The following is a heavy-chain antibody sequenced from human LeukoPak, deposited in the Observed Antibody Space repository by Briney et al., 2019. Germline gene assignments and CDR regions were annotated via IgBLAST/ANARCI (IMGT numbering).Heavy chain of an antibody. CDR2: ISSSSSYI. CDR3: ARVRATVTPFDY. V-gene: IGHV3-21*01. CDR1: GFTFSSYS. J-gene: IGHJ4*02. D-gene: IGHD4-17*01. Sequence: GGSLRLSCAASGFTFSSYSMNWVRQAPGKGLEWVSSISSSSSYIYYADSVKGRFTISRDNAKNSLYLQMNSLRAEDTAVYYCARVRATVTPFDYWGQGTLVTVSS.